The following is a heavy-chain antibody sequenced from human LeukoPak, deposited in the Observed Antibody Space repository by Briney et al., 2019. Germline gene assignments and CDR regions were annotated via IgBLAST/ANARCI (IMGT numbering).Heavy chain of an antibody. D-gene: IGHD5-24*01. CDR2: INPNSGGT. CDR3: ARGRDGYNLLLDY. CDR1: GYTFTSYD. Sequence: ASVKVSCKASGYTFTSYDINWVRQATGQGLEWMGRINPNSGGTNYAQKFQGRVTMTGDTSISTAYMELSRLRSDDTAVYYCARGRDGYNLLLDYWGQGTLVTVSS. J-gene: IGHJ4*02. V-gene: IGHV1-2*06.